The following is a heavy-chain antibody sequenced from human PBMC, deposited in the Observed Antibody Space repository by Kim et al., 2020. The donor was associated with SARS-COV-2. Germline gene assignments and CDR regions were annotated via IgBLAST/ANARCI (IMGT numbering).Heavy chain of an antibody. J-gene: IGHJ5*02. Sequence: GGSLRLSCAASGFTFSSYAMHWVRQAPGKGLEWVAVISYDGSNKYYADSVKGRFTISRDNSKNTLYLQMNSLRAEDTAVYYCARGCSSTSCYASWGQGTLVTVSS. V-gene: IGHV3-30*04. CDR2: ISYDGSNK. D-gene: IGHD2-2*01. CDR3: ARGCSSTSCYAS. CDR1: GFTFSSYA.